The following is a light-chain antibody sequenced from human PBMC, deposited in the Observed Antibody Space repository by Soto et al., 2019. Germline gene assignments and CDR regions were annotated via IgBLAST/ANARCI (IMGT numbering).Light chain of an antibody. V-gene: IGKV1-39*01. CDR3: QQGHSTPYT. CDR1: QDINKN. CDR2: AAP. Sequence: DIQMTQSPSSLSASVGDRVTITCQASQDINKNLIWYQQKPGKAPKLLIYAAPSLQSGVPSRFTGSGSGTDLTLTVSGVQTEDFATYFCQQGHSTPYTFGQGT. J-gene: IGKJ2*01.